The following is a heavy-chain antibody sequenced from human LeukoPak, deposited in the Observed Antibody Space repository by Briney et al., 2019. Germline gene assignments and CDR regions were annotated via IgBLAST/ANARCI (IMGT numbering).Heavy chain of an antibody. CDR1: GGSISSYY. J-gene: IGHJ6*03. Sequence: SETLSLTCTVSGGSISSYYWTWIRQPPGKGLEWIGYIYYSGSTNYNPSLKSRVTISVDTSKNQFSLKLSSVTAADTAVYYCARVTYGSSPDYYYYYYMDVWGKGTTVTVSS. D-gene: IGHD6-13*01. V-gene: IGHV4-59*01. CDR3: ARVTYGSSPDYYYYYYMDV. CDR2: IYYSGST.